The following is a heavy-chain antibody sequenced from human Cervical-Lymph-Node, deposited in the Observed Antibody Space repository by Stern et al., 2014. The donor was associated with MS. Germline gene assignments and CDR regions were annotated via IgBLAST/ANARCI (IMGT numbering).Heavy chain of an antibody. CDR1: GFTFSSHA. CDR3: AKDEAALTAAAGNFDS. J-gene: IGHJ4*02. V-gene: IGHV3-23*04. CDR2: ISDSGGST. Sequence: VQLVQSGGGLVQPGASLRLTCAASGFTFSSHAMSWVRQAPGKGLEWVSVISDSGGSTNYADSVKGRFTISTDTSKKTRYLQMNSLRAEDTAVYYCAKDEAALTAAAGNFDSWGQGTLVTVSS. D-gene: IGHD6-13*01.